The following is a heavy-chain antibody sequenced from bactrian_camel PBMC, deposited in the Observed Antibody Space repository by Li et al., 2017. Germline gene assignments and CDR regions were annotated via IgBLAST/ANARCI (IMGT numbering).Heavy chain of an antibody. CDR3: AASLGQSQLSGGVWTYGPCPKDEFDY. Sequence: VQLVESGGGSVQAGGSLRLSCAASGDPGDYNYMAWFRQAPGNEREGVAAIYAAIRPDDVRSYYADSVEGRFTISSDNAKMTATLEMNSLKPGDTAMYYCAASLGQSQLSGGVWTYGPCPKDEFDYWGQGTQVTVS. D-gene: IGHD3*01. CDR1: GDPGDYNY. J-gene: IGHJ4*01. V-gene: IGHV3S63*01. CDR2: IYAAIRPDDVRS.